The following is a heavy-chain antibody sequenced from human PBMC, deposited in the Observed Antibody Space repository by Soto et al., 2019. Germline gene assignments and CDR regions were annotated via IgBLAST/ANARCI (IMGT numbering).Heavy chain of an antibody. CDR1: GGSISSSSYY. D-gene: IGHD3-3*01. CDR3: TNWGSGYSGTNWFDP. CDR2: IYYSGST. Sequence: SETLSLTCTVSGGSISSSSYYWGWIHQPPGKGLEWIGIIYYSGSTYYNPSLKGRVTISVDTSKNQFSLNLNSVTAADTAVYYCTNWGSGYSGTNWFDPWGQGTLVTVSS. J-gene: IGHJ5*02. V-gene: IGHV4-39*01.